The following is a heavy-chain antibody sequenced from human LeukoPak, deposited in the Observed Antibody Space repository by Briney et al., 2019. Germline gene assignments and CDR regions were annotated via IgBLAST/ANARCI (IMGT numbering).Heavy chain of an antibody. V-gene: IGHV4-39*06. J-gene: IGHJ4*02. D-gene: IGHD3-3*01. CDR2: VHTGGRT. Sequence: SETLSLTCAVSGASINIDNNNWGWVRQPPGKGLGWSGSVHTGGRTHSNPSLKTRLTISRDAYKNQFPLQLKSLTAADTAVYFCAMYTSGTMFDSWGQGIMVTVSS. CDR3: AMYTSGTMFDS. CDR1: GASINIDNNN.